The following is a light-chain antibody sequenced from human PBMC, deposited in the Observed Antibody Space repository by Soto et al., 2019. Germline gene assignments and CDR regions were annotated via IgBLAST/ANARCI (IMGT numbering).Light chain of an antibody. J-gene: IGKJ1*01. V-gene: IGKV1-5*03. CDR1: QSISIW. CDR3: QHYKDYSWT. Sequence: DIHMTQSPSTLSASVGDRVTITCRARQSISIWLAWYQQKPGKAPNLLIYKTSSLESGVPSRFSGSGSGTEFTLTISSLQPDDFATYYCQHYKDYSWTFGQGTKVEIK. CDR2: KTS.